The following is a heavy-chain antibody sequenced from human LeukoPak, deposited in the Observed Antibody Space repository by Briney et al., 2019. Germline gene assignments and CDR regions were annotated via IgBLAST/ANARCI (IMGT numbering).Heavy chain of an antibody. CDR3: ARAPAYCSSTSCYTYFDY. CDR2: IIPIFGTA. J-gene: IGHJ4*02. D-gene: IGHD2-2*02. V-gene: IGHV1-69*05. Sequence: ASVKVSCKASGGTFSSYAISWVRQAPGQGLEWMGGIIPIFGTANYAQKFQGRVTITTDESTSTAYMELSSLRSEDTAVYYCARAPAYCSSTSCYTYFDYWGQGTLVTVSS. CDR1: GGTFSSYA.